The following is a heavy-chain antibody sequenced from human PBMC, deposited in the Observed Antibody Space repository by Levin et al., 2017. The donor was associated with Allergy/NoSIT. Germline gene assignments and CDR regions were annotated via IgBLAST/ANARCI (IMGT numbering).Heavy chain of an antibody. Sequence: ASVKVSYKASGYTFTSYAMNWVRQAPGQGLEWMGWINTNTGNPTYAQGFTGRFVFSLDTSVSTAYLQISSLKAEDTAVYYCAIPGGGGSGYDFAFDIWGQGTMVTVSS. V-gene: IGHV7-4-1*02. J-gene: IGHJ3*02. CDR2: INTNTGNP. CDR3: AIPGGGGSGYDFAFDI. CDR1: GYTFTSYA. D-gene: IGHD5-12*01.